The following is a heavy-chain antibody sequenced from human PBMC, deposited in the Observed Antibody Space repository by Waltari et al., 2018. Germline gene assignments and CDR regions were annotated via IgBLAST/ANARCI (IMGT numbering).Heavy chain of an antibody. D-gene: IGHD6-13*01. CDR3: ARYSSSPYYYGMDV. Sequence: QLQLQESGPGLAKPSETLSLTCAVSGGSISRSHSYWGWIRQPPGKGLEWIGGIYYSGSTYYNPSLKSRVTISVDTSKNQFSLKLSSVTAADTAVYYCARYSSSPYYYGMDVWGQGTTVTVSS. V-gene: IGHV4-39*07. CDR1: GGSISRSHSY. CDR2: IYYSGST. J-gene: IGHJ6*02.